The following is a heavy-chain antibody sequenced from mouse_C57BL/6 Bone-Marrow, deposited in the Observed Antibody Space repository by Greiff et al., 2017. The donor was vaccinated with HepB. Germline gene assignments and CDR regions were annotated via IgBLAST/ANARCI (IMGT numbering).Heavy chain of an antibody. Sequence: DVQLQESGAELVRPGASVKLSCTASGFNIKDDYMHWVKQRPEQGLEWIGWIDPENGDTEYASKFQGKATITADTSSNTAYLQLSSLTSEDTAVYYCTTRSSGYVGYYAMDYWGQGTSVTVSS. D-gene: IGHD3-2*02. V-gene: IGHV14-4*01. CDR1: GFNIKDDY. CDR2: IDPENGDT. J-gene: IGHJ4*01. CDR3: TTRSSGYVGYYAMDY.